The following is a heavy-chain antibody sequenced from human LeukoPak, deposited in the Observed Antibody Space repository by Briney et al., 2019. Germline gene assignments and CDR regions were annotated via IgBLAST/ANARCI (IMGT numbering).Heavy chain of an antibody. Sequence: ASVKVSCRASGYTFTSYYMHWVRQAPGQGLEWMGIINPSGGSTSYAQKFQGRVTMTRDTSTSTVYMELSSLRSEDTAVYYCARVRAYYYGSGRYGMDVRGKGTTVTVSS. D-gene: IGHD3-10*01. CDR1: GYTFTSYY. CDR3: ARVRAYYYGSGRYGMDV. V-gene: IGHV1-46*01. CDR2: INPSGGST. J-gene: IGHJ6*04.